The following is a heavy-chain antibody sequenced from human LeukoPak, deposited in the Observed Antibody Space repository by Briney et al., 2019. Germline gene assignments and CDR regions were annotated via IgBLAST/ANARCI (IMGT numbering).Heavy chain of an antibody. J-gene: IGHJ4*02. Sequence: SVKVSCKASGGTLSSYAISWVRQAPGQGLEWMGRIIPIFGTANYAQKFQGRVTITTDESTSTAYMELSSLRSEDTAVYYCASSASVIAARSMYYWGQGTLVRVSS. CDR2: IIPIFGTA. D-gene: IGHD6-6*01. CDR3: ASSASVIAARSMYY. CDR1: GGTLSSYA. V-gene: IGHV1-69*05.